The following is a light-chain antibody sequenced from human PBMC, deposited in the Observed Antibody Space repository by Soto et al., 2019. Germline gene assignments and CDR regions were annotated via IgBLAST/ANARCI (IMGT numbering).Light chain of an antibody. J-gene: IGKJ4*01. V-gene: IGKV3-11*01. CDR1: QSVSSY. CDR3: QQRRNWPLT. CDR2: DAS. Sequence: EIVLTQSPATLSLSPGERATLSCRASQSVSSYLAWYQQKPGQAPRLLISDASNRATGIPARFSGSGSGTDFTLTISSLEPEDFVVYYCQQRRNWPLTFGGGTKVEIK.